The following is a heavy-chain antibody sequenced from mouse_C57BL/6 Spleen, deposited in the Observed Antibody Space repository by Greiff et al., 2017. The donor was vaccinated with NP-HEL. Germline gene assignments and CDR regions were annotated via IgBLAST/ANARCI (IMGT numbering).Heavy chain of an antibody. CDR2: IWSGGST. J-gene: IGHJ2*01. V-gene: IGHV2-2*01. D-gene: IGHD1-1*01. CDR1: GFSLTSYG. Sequence: VRLVESGPGLVQPSPSLSITCTVSGFSLTSYGVHWVRQSPGKGLEWLGVIWSGGSTDYNAAFISRLSISKDNSKSQVFFKMNSLQADDTAIYYCARLDYGSSYGFDYWGQGTTLTVSS. CDR3: ARLDYGSSYGFDY.